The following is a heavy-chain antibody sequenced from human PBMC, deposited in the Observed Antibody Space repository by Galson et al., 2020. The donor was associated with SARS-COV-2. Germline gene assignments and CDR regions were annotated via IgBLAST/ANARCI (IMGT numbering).Heavy chain of an antibody. J-gene: IGHJ6*02. Sequence: SETLSLTCTVSGGSISSGSYYWSWLPQPDGKGLEGIGHIYTSTTTNYNPSLKSPVTISVDTSKNHFYLKLSSVTAADTAVYYCARDRPDYLRITMVRGVMVGGMDVWGQGTTVTVSS. CDR1: GGSISSGSYY. CDR2: IYTSTTT. V-gene: IGHV4-61*09. CDR3: ARDRPDYLRITMVRGVMVGGMDV. D-gene: IGHD3-10*01.